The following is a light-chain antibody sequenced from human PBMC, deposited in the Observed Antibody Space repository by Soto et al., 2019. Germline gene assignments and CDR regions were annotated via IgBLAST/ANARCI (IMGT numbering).Light chain of an antibody. J-gene: IGKJ1*01. CDR1: QSINNW. Sequence: DIQMTHSPSTLSASLGDRVTITCRASQSINNWLAWYQQKPGKAPNLRIYDASSLESGVPSRFSGSASGTEFTLTISSLQPDDFATYYCQQYNLYWTFGQGTKVDIK. CDR3: QQYNLYWT. V-gene: IGKV1-5*01. CDR2: DAS.